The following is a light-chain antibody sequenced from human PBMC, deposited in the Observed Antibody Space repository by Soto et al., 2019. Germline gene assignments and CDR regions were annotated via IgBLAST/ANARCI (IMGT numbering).Light chain of an antibody. CDR2: EVS. CDR3: SSYTRSSNYA. J-gene: IGLJ1*01. V-gene: IGLV2-14*01. Sequence: QSVLTQPASVSGSPGQSITISCTGTSSDVGTYNYVSWYQQHPGKAPKLMIYEVSNRPSGVSNRFSGFKSGNPASLTISGLQAEHEADYYCSSYTRSSNYAFGNGTKVTV. CDR1: SSDVGTYNY.